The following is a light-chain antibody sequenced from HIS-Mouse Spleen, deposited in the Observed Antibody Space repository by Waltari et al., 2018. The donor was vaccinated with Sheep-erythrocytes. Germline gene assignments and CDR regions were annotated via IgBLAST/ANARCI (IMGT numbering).Light chain of an antibody. Sequence: QSALTQPRSVSGSPGQSVTISCTGTSSDVGGYTYVSWYQQHPGKAPKRMIYDVSKRPSGVPDRFSGSKSGNTASLTISGLQAEDEADYYCCSYAGSYTFVVFGGGTKLTVL. V-gene: IGLV2-11*01. CDR2: DVS. CDR3: CSYAGSYTFVV. CDR1: SSDVGGYTY. J-gene: IGLJ2*01.